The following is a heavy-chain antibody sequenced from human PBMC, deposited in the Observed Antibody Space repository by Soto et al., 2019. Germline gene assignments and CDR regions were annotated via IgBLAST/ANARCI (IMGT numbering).Heavy chain of an antibody. Sequence: EVQLLESGGGLVQPGGSLRLSCAASGFTFSSYAMSWVRQATGRGLEWVSAISGSGGSTYYADSVKGRFTISRDNSKNTLYLQMNSLRAEDTAVYYCAKAGGFGGYWYFDLWGRGTLVTVSS. CDR1: GFTFSSYA. J-gene: IGHJ2*01. D-gene: IGHD3-10*01. CDR2: ISGSGGST. V-gene: IGHV3-23*01. CDR3: AKAGGFGGYWYFDL.